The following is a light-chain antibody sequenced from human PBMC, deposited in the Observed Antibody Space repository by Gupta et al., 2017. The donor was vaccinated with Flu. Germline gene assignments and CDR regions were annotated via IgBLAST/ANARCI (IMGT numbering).Light chain of an antibody. CDR3: QVWDSSSDHVV. V-gene: IGLV3-21*02. Sequence: GGNNMGSKAGNWYQQKPGQAPVLIVNDDSDRPSGIPERFSGSNSGNTATLTITRVEAGDEADYYCQVWDSSSDHVVFGGGTKLTVL. CDR2: DDS. J-gene: IGLJ2*01. CDR1: NMGSKA.